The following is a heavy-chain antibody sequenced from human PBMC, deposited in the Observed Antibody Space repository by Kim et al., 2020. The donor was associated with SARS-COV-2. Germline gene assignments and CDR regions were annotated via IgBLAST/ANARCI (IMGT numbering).Heavy chain of an antibody. CDR1: GGSFSGYY. CDR3: ARGKSGGR. V-gene: IGHV4-34*01. J-gene: IGHJ4*02. D-gene: IGHD2-15*01. Sequence: SETLSLTCAVYGGSFSGYYWSWIRQPPGKGLEWIGEINHSGSTNYNPSLKSRVTISVDTSKNQFSLKLSSVTAADTAVYYCARGKSGGRWGQGTLVTVSS. CDR2: INHSGST.